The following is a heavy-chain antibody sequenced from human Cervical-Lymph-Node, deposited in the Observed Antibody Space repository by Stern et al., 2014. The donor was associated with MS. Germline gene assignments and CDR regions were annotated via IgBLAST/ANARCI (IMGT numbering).Heavy chain of an antibody. CDR1: GITFSASV. CDR2: IRNKGKNYAT. Sequence: EVQLEESGGGLVQPGGSLKVSCAASGITFSASVIHWVRQASGKGLEWVGRIRNKGKNYATAYAVSVKGRFTISRDDSKNTTYLHMNSLKVEDTAVYYCAPSSAIWGRGTMVTVSS. V-gene: IGHV3-73*01. CDR3: APSSAI. J-gene: IGHJ3*02.